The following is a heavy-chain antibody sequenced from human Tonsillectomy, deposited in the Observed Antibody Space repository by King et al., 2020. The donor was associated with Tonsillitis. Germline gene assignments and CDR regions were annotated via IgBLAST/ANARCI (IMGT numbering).Heavy chain of an antibody. J-gene: IGHJ6*02. Sequence: QLVQSGAEVKKPGESLRISCKGSGYSFTSYWINWVRQMPGKGLEWMGRIDPSDSYTNYSPSFQGHVTISADKSISTAYLQLSSLKASDTAMYYCARLDTGIVKGYYYYGMDVRGQGTTGTV. V-gene: IGHV5-10-1*03. CDR3: ARLDTGIVKGYYYYGMDV. CDR2: IDPSDSYT. CDR1: GYSFTSYW. D-gene: IGHD5-18*01.